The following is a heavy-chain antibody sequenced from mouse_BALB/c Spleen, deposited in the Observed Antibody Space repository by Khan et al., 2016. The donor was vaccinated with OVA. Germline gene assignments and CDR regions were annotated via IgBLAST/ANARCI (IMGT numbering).Heavy chain of an antibody. CDR1: GYTFISYW. J-gene: IGHJ3*01. Sequence: QVQLQQSGTELAKPGASVKMSCKASGYTFISYWMHWVKQRPGQGLEWIGYINPSTDYTEYNKKLKDKATLTTDKSSNTAYMQLSSLTSEDSAVYDGARRGLYGIFVYWGQGTRVTVSA. D-gene: IGHD2-1*01. V-gene: IGHV1-7*01. CDR2: INPSTDYT. CDR3: ARRGLYGIFVY.